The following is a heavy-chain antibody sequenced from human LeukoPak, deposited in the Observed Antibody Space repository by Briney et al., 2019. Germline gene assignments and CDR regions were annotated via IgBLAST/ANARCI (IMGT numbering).Heavy chain of an antibody. Sequence: PGGSLRLSCAASGFTFGDYAMHWVRQAPGKGLEWVSGISWNSGSIGYADSVKGRFTISRDNAKNSLYLQMNSLRAEDTALYYCAKAREGSSWDLEIPYFDYWGQGTLVTVSS. V-gene: IGHV3-9*01. CDR2: ISWNSGSI. D-gene: IGHD6-13*01. J-gene: IGHJ4*02. CDR3: AKAREGSSWDLEIPYFDY. CDR1: GFTFGDYA.